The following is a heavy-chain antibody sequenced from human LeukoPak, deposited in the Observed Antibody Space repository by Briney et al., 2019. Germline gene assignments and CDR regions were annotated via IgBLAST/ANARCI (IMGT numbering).Heavy chain of an antibody. CDR3: AKDQHIVVVVAATPDY. D-gene: IGHD2-15*01. CDR2: ISGSGGST. V-gene: IGHV3-23*01. Sequence: PGGSLRLSCAASGFTFSSYGMSWVRQAPGKGLEWVSAISGSGGSTYYADSVKGRFTISRDNSKNTLYLQMNSLRAEDTAVYYCAKDQHIVVVVAATPDYWGQGTLVTVSS. CDR1: GFTFSSYG. J-gene: IGHJ4*02.